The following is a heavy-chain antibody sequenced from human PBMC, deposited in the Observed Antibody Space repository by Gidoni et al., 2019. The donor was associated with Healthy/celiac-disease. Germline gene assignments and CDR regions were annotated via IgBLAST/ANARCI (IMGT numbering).Heavy chain of an antibody. CDR3: ARDREGHFDY. CDR2: ISSDGSNK. Sequence: VQPVASGGGVVQLGRSMRLSCAAAGFPFRSYGMHCVRQAPGKGLDWVAVISSDGSNKYYADSVKGRFTISRDKSKNTLYLQMNSLRAEDTAVYYCARDREGHFDYWGQGTLVTVSS. CDR1: GFPFRSYG. J-gene: IGHJ4*02. V-gene: IGHV3-30*03.